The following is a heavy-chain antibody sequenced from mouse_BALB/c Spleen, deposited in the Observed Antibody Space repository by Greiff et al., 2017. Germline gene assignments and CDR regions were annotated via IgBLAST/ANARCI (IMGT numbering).Heavy chain of an antibody. Sequence: EVQLQESGAELVRPGALVKLSCKASGFNIKDYYMHWVKQRPEQGLEWIGWIDPENGNTIYDPKFQGKASITADTSSNTAYLQLSSLTSEDTAVYYCARLRAFAYWGQGTLVTVSA. CDR3: ARLRAFAY. CDR2: IDPENGNT. D-gene: IGHD1-1*01. V-gene: IGHV14-1*02. J-gene: IGHJ3*01. CDR1: GFNIKDYY.